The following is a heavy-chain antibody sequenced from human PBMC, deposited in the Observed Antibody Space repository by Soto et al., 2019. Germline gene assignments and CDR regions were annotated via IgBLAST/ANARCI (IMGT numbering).Heavy chain of an antibody. D-gene: IGHD3-9*01. CDR2: IWYDGSNK. CDR3: ARDLLRDFDWLPQEYYYYGMDV. Sequence: QVQLVESGGGVVQPGRSLRLSCAASGFTFSSYGMHWVRQAPGKGLEWVAVIWYDGSNKYYADSVKGRFTISRDNSKNTLYLQMNSLRAEDTAVYYCARDLLRDFDWLPQEYYYYGMDVWGQGTTVTVSS. CDR1: GFTFSSYG. J-gene: IGHJ6*02. V-gene: IGHV3-33*01.